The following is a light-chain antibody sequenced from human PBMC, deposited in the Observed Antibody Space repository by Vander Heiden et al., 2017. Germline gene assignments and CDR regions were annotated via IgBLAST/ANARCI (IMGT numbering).Light chain of an antibody. CDR1: QSLSSY. CDR2: AAS. CDR3: QQNYSTPYT. V-gene: IGKV1-39*01. Sequence: DIQMTQSPSSLSVSVGERVTITCRASQSLSSYLNWYQQKPGKAPKLLIYAASSLQSGVPSRFSGSGSGTEFTLTISSLQPEDFATYYCQQNYSTPYTFGQGTKLEIK. J-gene: IGKJ2*01.